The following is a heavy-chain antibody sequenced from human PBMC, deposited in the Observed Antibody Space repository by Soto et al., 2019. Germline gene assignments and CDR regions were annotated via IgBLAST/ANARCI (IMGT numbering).Heavy chain of an antibody. CDR2: ISGYNGIT. CDR1: GYTFTSYG. V-gene: IGHV1-18*04. CDR3: ARAEKWVTGNMGGY. J-gene: IGHJ4*02. D-gene: IGHD1-20*01. Sequence: QVPLVQSGAEVKKPGASVKVSCKASGYTFTSYGISWVRQAPGQGLEWMGWISGYNGITKYGQKFQGRVTMTTDTSASTAFMELRSLRSDDTAVYYCARAEKWVTGNMGGYWGQGTLVTVHS.